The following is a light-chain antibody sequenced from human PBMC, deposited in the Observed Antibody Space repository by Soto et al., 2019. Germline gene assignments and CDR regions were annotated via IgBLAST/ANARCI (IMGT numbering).Light chain of an antibody. Sequence: VLTQPPSVSGAPGQRVTISCTGSSSNIGAGYDVHWYQQLPGTAPKLLIFGNGNRPSGVPDRFSGSKSDTSASLAITGLQAEDEADYYCQTYDSTLSGLFVFGTGTKVTVL. CDR2: GNG. J-gene: IGLJ1*01. CDR1: SSNIGAGYD. V-gene: IGLV1-40*01. CDR3: QTYDSTLSGLFV.